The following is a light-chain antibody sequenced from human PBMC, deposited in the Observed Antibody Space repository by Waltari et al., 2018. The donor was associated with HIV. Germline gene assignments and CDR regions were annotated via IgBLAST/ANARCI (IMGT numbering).Light chain of an antibody. Sequence: DIQMTQSPSSLSASVGDRVTITCRASQSISSYLNWYQQKPGKAPKRLIYAASSLQSGVPSRFSGSGSGTDFTLTISSLQPEDFATYYCQQSYSTLGTFGPGTKVDIK. CDR2: AAS. CDR3: QQSYSTLGT. CDR1: QSISSY. V-gene: IGKV1-39*01. J-gene: IGKJ3*01.